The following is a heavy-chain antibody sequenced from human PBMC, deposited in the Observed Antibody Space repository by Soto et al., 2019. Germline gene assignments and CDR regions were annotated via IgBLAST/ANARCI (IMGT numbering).Heavy chain of an antibody. J-gene: IGHJ3*02. D-gene: IGHD3-22*01. CDR2: IIPIFGTA. CDR3: ARPNYYDSSGYYFSRGDGAFDI. V-gene: IGHV1-69*13. CDR1: GGTFSSYA. Sequence: ASVKVSCKASGGTFSSYAISWVRQAPGQGLEWMGGIIPIFGTANYAQKFQGRVTITADESTSTAYMELSSLRSEDTAVYYCARPNYYDSSGYYFSRGDGAFDIWGQGTMVTVSS.